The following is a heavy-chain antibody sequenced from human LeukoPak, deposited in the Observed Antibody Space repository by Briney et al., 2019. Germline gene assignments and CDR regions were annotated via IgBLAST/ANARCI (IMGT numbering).Heavy chain of an antibody. CDR2: IADDGRDK. Sequence: GGSLRLSCAASGFTFSSNGMHWVRQAPGKGLEWVAVIADDGRDKHHADSVKGRFTISRDNAKNSLYLQMNSLRAEDTAVYYCARVGSFGYFDYWGQGTLVTVSS. CDR1: GFTFSSNG. CDR3: ARVGSFGYFDY. J-gene: IGHJ4*02. D-gene: IGHD2-15*01. V-gene: IGHV3-30*03.